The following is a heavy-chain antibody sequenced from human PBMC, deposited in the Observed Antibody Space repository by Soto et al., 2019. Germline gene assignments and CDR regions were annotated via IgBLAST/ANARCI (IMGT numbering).Heavy chain of an antibody. J-gene: IGHJ6*03. V-gene: IGHV3-48*01. D-gene: IGHD2-2*01. CDR3: AREVYCSSTSCKDYYYYYMDV. CDR1: GFTFSSYS. Sequence: GGSLRLSCAASGFTFSSYSMNWVRQAPGKGLEWVSYISSSSSTIYYADSVKGRFTISRDNAKNSLYLQMNGLRAEDTAVYYCAREVYCSSTSCKDYYYYYMDVWGKGTTVTVSS. CDR2: ISSSSSTI.